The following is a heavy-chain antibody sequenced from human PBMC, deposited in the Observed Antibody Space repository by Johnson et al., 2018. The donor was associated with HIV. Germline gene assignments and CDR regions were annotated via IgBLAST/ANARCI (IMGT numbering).Heavy chain of an antibody. D-gene: IGHD3-10*01. CDR1: GFTFSDYY. CDR3: ARDRVWFGELYAFDI. Sequence: QVYLVESGGGLVKPGGSLRLSCAASGFTFSDYYMSWIRQAPGKGLEWVSYIASSDSPIYYADSVKGRFTISRDNSKNTLYLQMNSLRAEDTAVYYCARDRVWFGELYAFDIWGQGTMVTVSS. CDR2: IASSDSPI. J-gene: IGHJ3*02. V-gene: IGHV3-11*04.